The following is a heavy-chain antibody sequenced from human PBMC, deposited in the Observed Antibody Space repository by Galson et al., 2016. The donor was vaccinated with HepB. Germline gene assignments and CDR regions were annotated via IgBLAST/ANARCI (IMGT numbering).Heavy chain of an antibody. CDR3: ARGYSGHFEY. V-gene: IGHV4-61*01. CDR2: VYYMEHT. Sequence: SETLSLTCTISGGSVSMGSYYWSWIRQPPGKGLEWIGYVYYMEHTNYNPSLKSRVTISADRSKNQFSLKVNSVTPADTAVYYCARGYSGHFEYWGQGTLATVSS. J-gene: IGHJ4*02. CDR1: GGSVSMGSYY. D-gene: IGHD1-14*01.